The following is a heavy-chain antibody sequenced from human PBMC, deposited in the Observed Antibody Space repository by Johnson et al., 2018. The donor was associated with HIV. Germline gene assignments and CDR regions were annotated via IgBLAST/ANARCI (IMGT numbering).Heavy chain of an antibody. J-gene: IGHJ3*02. CDR3: ARVGGAAYCGGDCYSGAFDI. V-gene: IGHV3-43*02. CDR1: GFTVSRNY. Sequence: VQLVESGGGLIQPGGSLRLSCAASGFTVSRNYMSWVRQAPGKGLEWVSLISWDGGSTYYADSVKGRFTISRDNSKNSLYLQMNSLRTEDTALYYCARVGGAAYCGGDCYSGAFDIWGQGTMVTVSS. D-gene: IGHD2-21*02. CDR2: ISWDGGST.